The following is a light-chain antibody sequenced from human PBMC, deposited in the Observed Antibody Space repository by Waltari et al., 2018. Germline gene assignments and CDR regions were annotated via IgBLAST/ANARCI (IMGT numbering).Light chain of an antibody. CDR1: KLEDKY. Sequence: SYELTQPPSVSVSPGQTASIACSGDKLEDKYASWYQQKPGQSPVLVIYQDNRRPSGLPERFSGSTSGNTATLTISGTQAMDEADYYCQAWDRNTYVVFGGGTKLTVL. J-gene: IGLJ2*01. CDR2: QDN. V-gene: IGLV3-1*01. CDR3: QAWDRNTYVV.